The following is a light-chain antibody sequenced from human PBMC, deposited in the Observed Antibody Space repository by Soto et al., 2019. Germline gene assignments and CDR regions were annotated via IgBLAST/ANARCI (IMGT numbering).Light chain of an antibody. V-gene: IGLV2-23*01. Sequence: QSALAQPASGSGAAGQSITISCTGTSSDVGSYNLVSWYQQHPGKAPKLMIYEGSKRPSGVSNRFSGSKSGNTASLTISGLQAEDEADYYCCSYAGSSTYVFGTGTKVTVL. CDR1: SSDVGSYNL. J-gene: IGLJ1*01. CDR2: EGS. CDR3: CSYAGSSTYV.